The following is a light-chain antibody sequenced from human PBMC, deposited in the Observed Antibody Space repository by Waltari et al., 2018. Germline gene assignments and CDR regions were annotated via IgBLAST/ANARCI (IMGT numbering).Light chain of an antibody. Sequence: QSALPQPRSVPGSPGQPVPISCHGTSRDDGPNNQGSWYQHYPGEAPRLMIYDATERPSGVPDRFSGSKSGNTASLTISGLQTEDEADYYCCSYAGRYVVFGGGTKLTVL. CDR2: DAT. J-gene: IGLJ2*01. CDR1: SRDDGPNNQ. V-gene: IGLV2-11*01. CDR3: CSYAGRYVV.